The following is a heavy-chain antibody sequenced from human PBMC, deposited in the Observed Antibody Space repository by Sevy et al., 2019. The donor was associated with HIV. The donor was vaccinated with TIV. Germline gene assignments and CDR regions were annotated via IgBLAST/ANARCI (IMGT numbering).Heavy chain of an antibody. D-gene: IGHD1-20*01. CDR2: ITSSSSFI. V-gene: IGHV3-21*01. CDR1: GFTFRSYS. Sequence: GGSLRLSCAASGFTFRSYSMNWVRQAPGRALEWVSSITSSSSFIFYADSVKGRFTISRDNAKNSLFLQMNSLRAEDTAVYYCSRPTSGLSEYEPLDNARFYGMDVWGQGTTVTVSS. CDR3: SRPTSGLSEYEPLDNARFYGMDV. J-gene: IGHJ6*02.